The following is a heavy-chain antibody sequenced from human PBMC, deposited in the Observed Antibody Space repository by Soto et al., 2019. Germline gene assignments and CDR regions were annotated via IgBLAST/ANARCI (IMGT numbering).Heavy chain of an antibody. J-gene: IGHJ2*01. CDR3: ARGGYDWYFDL. V-gene: IGHV1-46*02. Sequence: XSVKLSCKASVYSFNSYYIHWVRQAPGQGLEWMGIFNPSGGSTNYPQKLQGRVTLTRDTSTSTVYMELSSLRSEDTAIYYCARGGYDWYFDLWGRGTLVTVS. CDR2: FNPSGGST. CDR1: VYSFNSYY. D-gene: IGHD5-18*01.